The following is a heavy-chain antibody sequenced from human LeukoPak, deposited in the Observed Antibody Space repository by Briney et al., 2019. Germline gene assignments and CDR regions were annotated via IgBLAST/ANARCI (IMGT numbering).Heavy chain of an antibody. CDR2: ISSSGNTI. CDR1: GFTFSTYE. D-gene: IGHD2-15*01. CDR3: AREGQDLFDY. Sequence: GGSLRLSCVVSGFTFSTYEMNWVRRAQGKGLEWVSYISSSGNTIFYADSVRGRFTISRDNAKNSLYLQMNSLRAEDTAVYYCAREGQDLFDYWGQGTLVTVSS. J-gene: IGHJ4*02. V-gene: IGHV3-48*03.